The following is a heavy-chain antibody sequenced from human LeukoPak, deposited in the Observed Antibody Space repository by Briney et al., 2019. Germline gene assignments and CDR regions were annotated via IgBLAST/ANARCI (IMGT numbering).Heavy chain of an antibody. Sequence: GGALRLSCAASGFTFSDEYMSWIRQAPGKGLEWVSYISNSGSYTNYADSVKGRFAISRDNAKNSLYLQMNSLRAEDTAVYYCARSRGAGPGAYFDYWGQGTLITVSS. CDR1: GFTFSDEY. CDR2: ISNSGSYT. J-gene: IGHJ4*02. V-gene: IGHV3-11*03. CDR3: ARSRGAGPGAYFDY. D-gene: IGHD6-19*01.